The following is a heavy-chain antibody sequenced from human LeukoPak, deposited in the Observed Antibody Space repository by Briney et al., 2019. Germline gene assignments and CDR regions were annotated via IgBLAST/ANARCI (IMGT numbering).Heavy chain of an antibody. Sequence: GASVKVSCKASGYTFTSYDINWVRQATGQGLEWMGWMNPNSGNTGYAQKFQGGVTITRNTSISTAYMELSSLRSEDTAVYYCARRARYRCGGSCLDYWGQGTLVTVSS. D-gene: IGHD2-15*01. CDR3: ARRARYRCGGSCLDY. V-gene: IGHV1-8*03. J-gene: IGHJ4*02. CDR2: MNPNSGNT. CDR1: GYTFTSYD.